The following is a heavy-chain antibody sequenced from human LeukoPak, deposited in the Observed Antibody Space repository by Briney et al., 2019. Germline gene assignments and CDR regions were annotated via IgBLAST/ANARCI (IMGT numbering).Heavy chain of an antibody. CDR3: AKDTFGLLWFGES. Sequence: PGGSLRLSCAASGFTFSSYWMSWVRQAPGKGLEWVANIKQDGSEKYYVDSVKGRFTISRDNAKNSLYLQMNSLRAEDTALYYCAKDTFGLLWFGESWGQGTLVTVSS. CDR1: GFTFSSYW. J-gene: IGHJ5*02. CDR2: IKQDGSEK. D-gene: IGHD3-10*01. V-gene: IGHV3-7*03.